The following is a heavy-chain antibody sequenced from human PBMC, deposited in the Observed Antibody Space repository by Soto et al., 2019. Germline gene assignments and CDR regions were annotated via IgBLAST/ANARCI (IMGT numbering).Heavy chain of an antibody. CDR2: INHSGST. CDR1: GGSFSGYY. J-gene: IGHJ4*02. V-gene: IGHV4-34*01. Sequence: QVQLQQWGAGLLKPSETLSLTCAVYGGSFSGYYWSWIRQPPGKGLEWIGEINHSGSTNYNPSLKSRVTIPAAPPTDHFSLTLCPASAAVTVVYSRAGGRGGSSVFAYWGQLTLVAVSS. CDR3: AGGRGGSSVFAY. D-gene: IGHD2-15*01.